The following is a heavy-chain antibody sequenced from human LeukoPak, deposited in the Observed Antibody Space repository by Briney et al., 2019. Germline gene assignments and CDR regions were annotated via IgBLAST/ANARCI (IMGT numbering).Heavy chain of an antibody. Sequence: SETLSLTCTVSGGSISSGGYYWSWIRQHPGKGLEWIGYIYYSGSTYFNPSLKSRGTISVDTSKNQFSLKLSSVTAADTAVYYCAILTGYCSTTSCLTRFDPWGQGTPVTVSS. V-gene: IGHV4-31*03. J-gene: IGHJ5*02. CDR3: AILTGYCSTTSCLTRFDP. CDR2: IYYSGST. D-gene: IGHD2-2*03. CDR1: GGSISSGGYY.